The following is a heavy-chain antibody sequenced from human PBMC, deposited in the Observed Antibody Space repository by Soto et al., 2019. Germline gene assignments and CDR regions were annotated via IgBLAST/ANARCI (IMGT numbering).Heavy chain of an antibody. Sequence: SETLSLTCAVYGGSFSGYYWSWIRQPPGKGLEWIGEINHSGSTNYNPSLKSRVTISVDTSKNQFSLKLSSVTAADTAVYYCARFGKGRITMVRGAKDYYYYGMDVWGQGTTVTVS. J-gene: IGHJ6*02. D-gene: IGHD3-10*01. CDR3: ARFGKGRITMVRGAKDYYYYGMDV. V-gene: IGHV4-34*01. CDR2: INHSGST. CDR1: GGSFSGYY.